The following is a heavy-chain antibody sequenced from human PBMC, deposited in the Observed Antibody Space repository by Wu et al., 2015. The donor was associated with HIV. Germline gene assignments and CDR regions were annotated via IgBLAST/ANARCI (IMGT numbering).Heavy chain of an antibody. CDR3: ARRGSWGDPSKIGSGGLDV. CDR2: MNPQTTHT. V-gene: IGHV1-8*01. D-gene: IGHD3-10*01. CDR1: GYTLTSSD. Sequence: QVQLVQSGAEVKKPGSSVKVSCQASGYTLTSSDIHWVRQAAGQGLEWMAWMNPQTTHTTSAQKFQGRVTMTRNTSINTAYMELSSLRSEDTAVYYCARRGSWGDPSKIGSGGLDVVGPRDHAHRLL. J-gene: IGHJ6*02.